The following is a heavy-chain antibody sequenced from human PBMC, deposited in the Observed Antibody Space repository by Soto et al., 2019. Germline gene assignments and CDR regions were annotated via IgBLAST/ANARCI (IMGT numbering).Heavy chain of an antibody. Sequence: GGSLRLSCAASGFTFSSYAMSWVRQAPGKGLEWVSAISGSGGSTYYADSVKGRFTISRDNSKNTLYLQMNSLRAEDTAVYYCAKDGVLGYCSGGSCQWGAFDIWGQGTMVTVSS. V-gene: IGHV3-23*01. J-gene: IGHJ3*02. CDR2: ISGSGGST. D-gene: IGHD2-15*01. CDR3: AKDGVLGYCSGGSCQWGAFDI. CDR1: GFTFSSYA.